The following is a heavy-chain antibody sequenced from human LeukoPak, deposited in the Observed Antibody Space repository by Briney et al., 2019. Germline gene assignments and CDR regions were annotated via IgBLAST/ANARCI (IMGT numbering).Heavy chain of an antibody. CDR2: IKDSESEG. CDR1: GFRFRHYW. V-gene: IGHV3-7*01. J-gene: IGHJ6*03. CDR3: ARVGADLMKYYMDV. Sequence: GGSLSLPCPASGFRFRHYWLKWFGQSPGKGPEWVASIKDSESEGYYVDSVKGRFTISRDNAKNSLYLQMNSLRAEDTAGYYCARVGADLMKYYMDVWGKVPAVTVSS.